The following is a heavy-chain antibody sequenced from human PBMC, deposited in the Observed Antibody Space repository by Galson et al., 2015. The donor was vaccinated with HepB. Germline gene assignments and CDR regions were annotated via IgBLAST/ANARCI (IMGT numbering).Heavy chain of an antibody. CDR3: ARGERVVVPAAMDY. D-gene: IGHD2-2*01. CDR2: ISSSSSTI. Sequence: SLRLSCAAYGFTFSRYSMNWVRQAPGKGLEWVSYISSSSSTIYYADSVKGRFTISRDNAKNSLYLQMNSLRAEDTAVYYCARGERVVVPAAMDYWGQGTLVTVSS. CDR1: GFTFSRYS. J-gene: IGHJ4*02. V-gene: IGHV3-48*01.